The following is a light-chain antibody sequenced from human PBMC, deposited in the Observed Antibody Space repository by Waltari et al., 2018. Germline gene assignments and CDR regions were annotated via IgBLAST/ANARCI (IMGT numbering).Light chain of an antibody. V-gene: IGKV3-20*01. CDR1: QGVTDDD. CDR2: GAS. CDR3: QQYGSPPYT. J-gene: IGKJ2*01. Sequence: EIVLTQSPDTLSLSPGERVSLSCWASQGVTDDDLAWYQQKPGQAPRVIIYGASSRATGVPDRFRGSGSGTDFTLVINRLEPEDFAVYYCQQYGSPPYTFGQGTRLDI.